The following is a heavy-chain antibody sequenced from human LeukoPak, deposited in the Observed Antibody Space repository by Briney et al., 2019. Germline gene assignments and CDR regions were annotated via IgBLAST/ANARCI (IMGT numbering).Heavy chain of an antibody. CDR2: MNPNSGGT. V-gene: IGHV1-2*02. Sequence: ASVKVSCKASGYTFTSCDINWVRQATGQGLEWMGWMNPNSGGTNYAQKFQGRVTMTRDTSISTAYMELSRLRSDDTAVYYCARDGRADILTGYMDYWGQGTLVTVSS. J-gene: IGHJ4*02. D-gene: IGHD3-9*01. CDR3: ARDGRADILTGYMDY. CDR1: GYTFTSCD.